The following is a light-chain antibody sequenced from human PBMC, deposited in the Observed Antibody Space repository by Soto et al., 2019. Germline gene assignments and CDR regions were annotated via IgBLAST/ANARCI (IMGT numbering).Light chain of an antibody. Sequence: AIQLTQSPSSLSASVGDRVTITCRASQGISSALAWYQQKPGKAPKLLIYDPSSLESGVPSRFSGSGSGTDFTLTISSLQPEDIDTYYCQQFNSYLLTFGGGTKVEIK. V-gene: IGKV1-13*02. J-gene: IGKJ4*01. CDR3: QQFNSYLLT. CDR2: DPS. CDR1: QGISSA.